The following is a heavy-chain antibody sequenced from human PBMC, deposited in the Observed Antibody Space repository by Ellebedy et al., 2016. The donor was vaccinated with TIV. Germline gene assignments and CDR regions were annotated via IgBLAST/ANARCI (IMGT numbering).Heavy chain of an antibody. CDR1: GFAFSSYA. CDR2: LSSDGSTK. CDR3: AKDKNADLIHYFDS. Sequence: GESLKISCAASGFAFSSYALHWVRQAPGKGLEWVATLSSDGSTKLYADSVKGRFTISRETSTNTPYLQMNSLRAEDTAVYYCAKDKNADLIHYFDSWGQGTLVTVSS. V-gene: IGHV3-30*18. D-gene: IGHD4-17*01. J-gene: IGHJ4*02.